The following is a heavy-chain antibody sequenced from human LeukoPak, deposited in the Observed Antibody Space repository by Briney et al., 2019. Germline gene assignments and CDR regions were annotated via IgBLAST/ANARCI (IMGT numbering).Heavy chain of an antibody. CDR2: INHSGST. D-gene: IGHD2-15*01. CDR3: ARRPYSYCSGGSCYSAGKYWFDP. J-gene: IGHJ5*02. CDR1: GGSFSGYY. Sequence: PSETLSLTCAVYGGSFSGYYWSWIRQPPGKGLEWIGEINHSGSTNYNPSLKSRVTISVDTSKNQFSLKLSSVTAADTAVYYCARRPYSYCSGGSCYSAGKYWFDPWGQGTLVTVSS. V-gene: IGHV4-34*01.